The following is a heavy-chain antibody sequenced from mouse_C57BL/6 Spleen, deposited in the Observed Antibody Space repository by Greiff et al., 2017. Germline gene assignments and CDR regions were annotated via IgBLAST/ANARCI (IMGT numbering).Heavy chain of an antibody. D-gene: IGHD1-1*01. Sequence: QVQLQQSGAELARPGASVKLSCKASGYTFTSYCISWVKQRPGQGLEWIGEIYPRSGNTYYNEKFKGKATLTADKSSSTAYMELRSLTSEDSAVYFCAREATGVDYYAMDYWGQGTSVTVSS. J-gene: IGHJ4*01. CDR1: GYTFTSYC. CDR3: AREATGVDYYAMDY. CDR2: IYPRSGNT. V-gene: IGHV1-81*01.